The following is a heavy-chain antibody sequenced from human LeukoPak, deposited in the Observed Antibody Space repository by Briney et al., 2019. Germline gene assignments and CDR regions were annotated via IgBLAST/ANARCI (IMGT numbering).Heavy chain of an antibody. V-gene: IGHV1-8*02. CDR2: MNPNSGNT. Sequence: GASVKVPCKASGYTFTSYDINWVRQATGQGLEWMGWMNPNSGNTGYAQKFQGRVTMTRNTSISTAYMELSSLRSEDTAVYYCARDYCITTIFGVVIKKGWFDPWGQGTLVTVSS. J-gene: IGHJ5*02. CDR1: GYTFTSYD. D-gene: IGHD3-3*01. CDR3: ARDYCITTIFGVVIKKGWFDP.